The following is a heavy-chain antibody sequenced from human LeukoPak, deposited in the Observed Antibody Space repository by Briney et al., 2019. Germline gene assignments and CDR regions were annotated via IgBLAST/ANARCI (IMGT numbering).Heavy chain of an antibody. CDR3: ARVSVAGSIGY. V-gene: IGHV3-30-3*01. CDR2: ISYDGRNK. D-gene: IGHD6-19*01. Sequence: GGSRRLSWAASGFTLSSYAMNWVRQAPGKGLEWVAVISYDGRNKYYADSVKGRFTISRDNSKNTLYLQMNSLRAEDTAVYYCARVSVAGSIGYWGQGTLVTVSS. CDR1: GFTLSSYA. J-gene: IGHJ4*02.